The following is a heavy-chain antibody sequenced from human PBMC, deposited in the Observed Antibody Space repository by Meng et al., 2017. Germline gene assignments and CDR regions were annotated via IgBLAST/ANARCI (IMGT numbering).Heavy chain of an antibody. J-gene: IGHJ4*02. CDR3: ATRGNPYLDC. Sequence: QGERVQSGAEEKKPGASVKVSCNASAHTLSSDGFAWVRQAPGQGLEWMGWINAYNGYTDYAQKFLGRVTLTTDTSTNTGYMELRSLTSDDTAVYYCATRGNPYLDCWGQGALVTVSS. CDR1: AHTLSSDG. CDR2: INAYNGYT. V-gene: IGHV1-18*01.